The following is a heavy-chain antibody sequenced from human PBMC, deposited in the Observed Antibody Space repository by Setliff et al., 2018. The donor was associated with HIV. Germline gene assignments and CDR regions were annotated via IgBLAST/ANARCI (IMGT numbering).Heavy chain of an antibody. CDR3: ARATSGYDGYEYYFDY. J-gene: IGHJ4*02. D-gene: IGHD5-12*01. CDR2: MYPSGTT. V-gene: IGHV4-61*02. Sequence: SETLSFTCTVSGGSISGNYYWSWIRQPAEKGLEWIGRMYPSGTTDYNPSLRSRVTISLDTSKNQFSLKLTSVTAADTAVYYCARATSGYDGYEYYFDYWGQGAQVTVSS. CDR1: GGSISGNYY.